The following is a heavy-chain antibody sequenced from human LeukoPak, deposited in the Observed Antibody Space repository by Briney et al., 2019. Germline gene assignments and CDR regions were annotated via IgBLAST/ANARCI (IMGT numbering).Heavy chain of an antibody. CDR1: GFTSSSYW. D-gene: IGHD6-13*01. V-gene: IGHV3-74*01. CDR3: AILTGIAAAA. J-gene: IGHJ5*02. CDR2: IKSDGSST. Sequence: GGSLRLSCVASGFTSSSYWMHWVRQAPGKGLVWVSRIKSDGSSTSYADSVKGRFTISRDNAKNTVHLQMNSLRAEDTAVYYCAILTGIAAAAWGQGTLVTVSS.